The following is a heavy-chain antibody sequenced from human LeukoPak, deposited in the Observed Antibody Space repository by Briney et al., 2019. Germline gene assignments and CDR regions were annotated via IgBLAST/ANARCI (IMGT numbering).Heavy chain of an antibody. CDR2: IIPIFGTA. Sequence: SVKVSCKASGGTFSSYAISWVRQAPGQGLEWMGGIIPIFGTANYAQKFQGRVTITTDESTSTAYMELSSLRSEDTAVYYCARGGSGSYYNPLTRKYGMDVWGQGTTVTVSS. J-gene: IGHJ6*02. CDR1: GGTFSSYA. D-gene: IGHD3-10*01. CDR3: ARGGSGSYYNPLTRKYGMDV. V-gene: IGHV1-69*05.